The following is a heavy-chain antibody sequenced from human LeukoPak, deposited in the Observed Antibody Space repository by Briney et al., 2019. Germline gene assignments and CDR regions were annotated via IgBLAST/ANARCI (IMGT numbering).Heavy chain of an antibody. CDR2: INPNSGDT. J-gene: IGHJ4*02. CDR3: ATQRGSYRWGTDFDY. CDR1: GYTFTGYY. Sequence: GASVKVSCKASGYTFTGYYMHWVRQAPGQGLEWMGWINPNSGDTKYAQKFQGRVTMTRDTSISTAYMELSRLRSDDTAVYYCATQRGSYRWGTDFDYWGQGTLVTAFS. V-gene: IGHV1-2*02. D-gene: IGHD3-16*01.